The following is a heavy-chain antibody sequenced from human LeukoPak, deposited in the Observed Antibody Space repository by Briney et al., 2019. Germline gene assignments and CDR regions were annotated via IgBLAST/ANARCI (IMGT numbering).Heavy chain of an antibody. CDR2: IFYSGST. Sequence: PSDTLSLTCIVSGGSISGSGYYWGWVRQPPAKGLEWIENIFYSGSTYYSPSLKSRVTISVDTSKNQFSLKLSSMTAADTAVYYCAGYCTSTSCYGGDAFDIWGQGTMVTVSS. CDR1: GGSISGSGYY. CDR3: AGYCTSTSCYGGDAFDI. D-gene: IGHD2-2*01. J-gene: IGHJ3*02. V-gene: IGHV4-39*01.